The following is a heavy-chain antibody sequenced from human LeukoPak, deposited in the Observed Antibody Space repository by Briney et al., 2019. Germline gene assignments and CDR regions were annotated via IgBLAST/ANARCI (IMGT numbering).Heavy chain of an antibody. Sequence: SVKVSCKASGGAFISYAISWVRQAPGQGLEWMGGIIPIFGTANYAQKFQGRVTITADESTSTAYMELSSLRSEDTAVYYCARVLADAFDIWGQGTMVTVSS. CDR3: ARVLADAFDI. CDR2: IIPIFGTA. CDR1: GGAFISYA. V-gene: IGHV1-69*01. J-gene: IGHJ3*02. D-gene: IGHD3-3*01.